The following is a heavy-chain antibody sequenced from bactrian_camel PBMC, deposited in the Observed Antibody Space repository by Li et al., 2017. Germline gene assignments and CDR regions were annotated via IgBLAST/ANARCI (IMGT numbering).Heavy chain of an antibody. CDR3: AADDAGSSDSDYCSRILLMNYRYDY. Sequence: HVQLVESGGGSVQVGGSLRLSCVASGYTSGTMGWYRQYPGKQREGIAAIYGGGGRPWYANSVKGRFTISQDSASNTVYLQMNGLKAEDSAMYLCAADDAGSSDSDYCSRILLMNYRYDYTGQGT. CDR2: IYGGGGRP. D-gene: IGHD4*01. J-gene: IGHJ4*01. CDR1: GYTSGT. V-gene: IGHV3S54*01.